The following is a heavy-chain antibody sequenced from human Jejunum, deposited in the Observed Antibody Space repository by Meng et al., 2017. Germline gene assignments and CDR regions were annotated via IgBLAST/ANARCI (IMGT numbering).Heavy chain of an antibody. CDR3: ARGAYCSGVSCYSSDN. D-gene: IGHD2-15*01. V-gene: IGHV3-74*01. CDR2: TNSDESDT. J-gene: IGHJ4*02. Sequence: EVLLVETGGGVVPPGGSLGLSCAAPGFTFSRYWLHWVRQAPGKGLVWVSRTNSDESDTNYADSVRGRFTISRDNAKNTLYLQMNSLRAEDTAVYYCARGAYCSGVSCYSSDNWGQGTLVTVSS. CDR1: GFTFSRYW.